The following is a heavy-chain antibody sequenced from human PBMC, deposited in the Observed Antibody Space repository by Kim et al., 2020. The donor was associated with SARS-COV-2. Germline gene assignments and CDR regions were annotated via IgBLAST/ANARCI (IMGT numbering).Heavy chain of an antibody. J-gene: IGHJ5*02. V-gene: IGHV3-23*01. D-gene: IGHD6-19*01. CDR3: ARRGGQWLANNWFDP. Sequence: GGSLRLSCAASGFTFSSYAMSWVRQAPGKGLEWVSSISYSNGNTYYADYVKGRFTISRDDSKNTLYLQMNSLRAEDTALYYCARRGGQWLANNWFDPWGQGTLVTVSS. CDR1: GFTFSSYA. CDR2: ISYSNGNT.